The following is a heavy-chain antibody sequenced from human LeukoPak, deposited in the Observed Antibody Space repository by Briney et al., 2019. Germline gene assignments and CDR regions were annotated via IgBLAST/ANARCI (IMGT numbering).Heavy chain of an antibody. Sequence: ASVKVSCKASGYTFTSYGISWVRQAPGQGLEWMGWISAYNGNTNYAQKLQGRVTMTTDTSTSTAYMELRSLRSDDTAVYYCARSPLRAAAGTIDYWGQGTLVTVSS. D-gene: IGHD6-13*01. J-gene: IGHJ4*02. CDR3: ARSPLRAAAGTIDY. CDR2: ISAYNGNT. V-gene: IGHV1-18*01. CDR1: GYTFTSYG.